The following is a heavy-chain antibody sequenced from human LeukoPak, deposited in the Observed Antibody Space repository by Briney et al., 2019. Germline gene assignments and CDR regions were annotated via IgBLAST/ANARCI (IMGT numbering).Heavy chain of an antibody. CDR3: ARDVLGDGWFDR. V-gene: IGHV3-7*01. Sequence: GGSLRLSCAASGFTLSRYWMSWVRQAPGKGLEWVANIKQDGSVKYYVDSVKGRFTISRDNAKNSLYLQMNSLRAEDTAVYYCARDVLGDGWFDRWGQGTLVTVSS. D-gene: IGHD2-8*01. CDR1: GFTLSRYW. CDR2: IKQDGSVK. J-gene: IGHJ5*02.